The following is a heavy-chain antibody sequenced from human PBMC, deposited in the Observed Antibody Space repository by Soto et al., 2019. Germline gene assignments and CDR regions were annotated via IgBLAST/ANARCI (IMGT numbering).Heavy chain of an antibody. V-gene: IGHV1-69*06. D-gene: IGHD3-9*01. CDR3: AIGSGLRYFDWPFEY. J-gene: IGHJ4*02. CDR2: IIPMFGTT. Sequence: QVQLVQSGAEVKKPGSSVKVSCKASGGTFTNYTISWVRQAPGQGLEWMGGIIPMFGTTNHAQKFQGRVTINANKSTTTAHMELGSLRSEDTAVYYCAIGSGLRYFDWPFEYWGQGTLVTVSS. CDR1: GGTFTNYT.